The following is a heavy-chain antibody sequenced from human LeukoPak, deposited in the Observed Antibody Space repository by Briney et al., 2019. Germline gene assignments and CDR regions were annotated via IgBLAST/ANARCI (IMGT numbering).Heavy chain of an antibody. Sequence: GGSLRLSCAASGFTFSDYYMSWIRQAPWKELEWVSYISSSSSYTNYADSVKGRFTISRDNAKNSLYLQVNSLRAEDTAVYYCAKDESAGDYNFDYWGQGTLVTVSS. CDR2: ISSSSSYT. D-gene: IGHD4-17*01. J-gene: IGHJ4*02. CDR3: AKDESAGDYNFDY. CDR1: GFTFSDYY. V-gene: IGHV3-11*06.